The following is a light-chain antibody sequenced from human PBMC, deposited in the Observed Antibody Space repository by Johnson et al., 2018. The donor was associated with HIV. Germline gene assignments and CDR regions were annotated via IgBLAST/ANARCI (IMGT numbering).Light chain of an antibody. CDR3: GTWDNGLSAYV. CDR2: ANN. CDR1: SSNIGNNY. Sequence: QSVLTQPPSVSAAPGQKVTISCSGSSSNIGNNYVSWYQQLPGTAPKLLIYANNKRPSGIPDRFSGSKSGTSATLSLTGRQTGDEADYYGGTWDNGLSAYVFGTGTKVTVL. V-gene: IGLV1-51*02. J-gene: IGLJ1*01.